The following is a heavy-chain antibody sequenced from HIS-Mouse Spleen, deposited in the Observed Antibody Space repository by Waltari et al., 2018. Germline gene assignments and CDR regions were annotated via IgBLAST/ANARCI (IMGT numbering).Heavy chain of an antibody. CDR3: AKSGTFPGMDV. CDR2: ISWNSGGI. Sequence: EVQLVESGGGLVQPGRSLRLSCAASGFTFDVYAMHWVREGPGKGLGGVSGISWNSGGIGYADSVKGRFTSSRDNAKNSLYLQMNRLRAEDTALYYCAKSGTFPGMDVWGQGTTVTVSS. D-gene: IGHD1-26*01. J-gene: IGHJ6*02. CDR1: GFTFDVYA. V-gene: IGHV3-9*01.